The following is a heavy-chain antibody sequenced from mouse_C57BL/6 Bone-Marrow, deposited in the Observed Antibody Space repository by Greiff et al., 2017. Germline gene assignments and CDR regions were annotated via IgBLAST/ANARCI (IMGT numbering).Heavy chain of an antibody. CDR3: AREDNLRMDY. Sequence: QVQLQQSGAELARPGASVKLSCKASGYTFTSYGISWVKQRTGQGLEWIGEIYPRSGNTYYNEKFKGKATLTADKSSSTAYMELRSLTSEDAAVYFCAREDNLRMDYWGQGTSVTVSS. D-gene: IGHD1-3*01. V-gene: IGHV1-81*01. CDR2: IYPRSGNT. CDR1: GYTFTSYG. J-gene: IGHJ4*01.